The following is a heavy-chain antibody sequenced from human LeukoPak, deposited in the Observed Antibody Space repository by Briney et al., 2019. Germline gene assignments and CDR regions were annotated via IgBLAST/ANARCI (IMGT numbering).Heavy chain of an antibody. CDR3: ARRMVDTARNWFDP. J-gene: IGHJ5*02. Sequence: SETLSLTCTVSGGSISSYYWSWIRQPPGKGLEWIGYIYTSGSTNYNPSLKSRVTISVDTSKNQFSLKLSSVTAADTAVYYCARRMVDTARNWFDPWGQGTKVTVSS. V-gene: IGHV4-4*09. CDR1: GGSISSYY. CDR2: IYTSGST. D-gene: IGHD5-18*01.